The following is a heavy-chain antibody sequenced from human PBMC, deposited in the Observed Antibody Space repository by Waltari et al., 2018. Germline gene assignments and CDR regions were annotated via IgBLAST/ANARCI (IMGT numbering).Heavy chain of an antibody. J-gene: IGHJ4*02. V-gene: IGHV4-38-2*01. CDR2: IYHSGST. CDR1: GYFISSGYY. CDR3: ARRGTMVRGAFDY. D-gene: IGHD3-10*01. Sequence: QVQLQESGPGLVQPSETLSLTCAVSGYFISSGYYWGWIRQPPGKGLEWIGSIYHSGSTYYNPSLKSRVTISVDTSKNQFSLKLSSVTAADTAVYYCARRGTMVRGAFDYWGQGTLVTVSS.